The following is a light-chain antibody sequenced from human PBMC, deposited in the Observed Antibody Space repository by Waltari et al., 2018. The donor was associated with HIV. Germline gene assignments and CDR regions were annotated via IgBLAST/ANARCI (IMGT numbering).Light chain of an antibody. CDR3: QQFSSFPLT. V-gene: IGKV1-13*02. CDR1: QDIRTS. Sequence: AIQVTQSPSSLSASVGYRVIITCRTSQDIRTSLAWYQQRTGRAPQLLLSDASTLQSGVPSRFIGIGSGTTFTLNISRLHSEDFASYYCQQFSSFPLTFGGGTKIQIK. J-gene: IGKJ4*01. CDR2: DAS.